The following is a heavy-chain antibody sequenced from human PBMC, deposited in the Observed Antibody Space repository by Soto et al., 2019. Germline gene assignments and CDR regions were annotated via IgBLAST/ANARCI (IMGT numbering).Heavy chain of an antibody. Sequence: EVHLWESGGDLVQPGGSLRVSCVGSGYTFSSRAMSWVRQAPGKGLEWVSGIDGGGTTDYADSVKGRFTISSDNSQDTLYLQMNSLRAEDTAVYYFATLLGFSSGSSWYSHVADYWGQGTLVTVSS. CDR2: IDGGGTT. J-gene: IGHJ4*02. CDR3: ATLLGFSSGSSWYSHVADY. V-gene: IGHV3-23*01. D-gene: IGHD5-18*01. CDR1: GYTFSSRA.